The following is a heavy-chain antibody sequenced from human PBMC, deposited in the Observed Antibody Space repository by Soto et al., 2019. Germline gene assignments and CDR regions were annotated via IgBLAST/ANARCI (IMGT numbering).Heavy chain of an antibody. CDR1: GYTFTSYD. J-gene: IGHJ6*02. Sequence: GASVKVSCKASGYTFTSYDINWVRQATGQGLEWMGWMNPNSGNTGHAQKLQGRVTMTTDTSTSTAYMELRSLRSDDTAVYYCARRSTPLLWFGDYGMDVWGQGTTVTVSS. CDR3: ARRSTPLLWFGDYGMDV. CDR2: MNPNSGNT. D-gene: IGHD3-10*01. V-gene: IGHV1-8*01.